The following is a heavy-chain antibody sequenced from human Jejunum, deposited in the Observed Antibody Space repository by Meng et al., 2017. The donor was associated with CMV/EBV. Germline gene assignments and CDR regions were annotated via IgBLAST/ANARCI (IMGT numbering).Heavy chain of an antibody. D-gene: IGHD5-12*01. CDR1: GSTFTGYH. J-gene: IGHJ4*02. CDR2: LNPKSGDT. CDR3: ARGGGYDFDY. V-gene: IGHV1-2*06. Sequence: VSCKASGSTFTGYHIHWVRQAPGQGLEWMGRLNPKSGDTDYAPKFQGRVTVARDTSITTAYMELNSLKSDDTAVYYCARGGGYDFDYWGQGSLVTVSS.